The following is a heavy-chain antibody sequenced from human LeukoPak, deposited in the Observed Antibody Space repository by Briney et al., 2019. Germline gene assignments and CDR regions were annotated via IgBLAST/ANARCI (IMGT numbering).Heavy chain of an antibody. CDR1: GGSISTYY. J-gene: IGHJ3*02. V-gene: IGHV4-59*12. Sequence: PSETLSLTCTVSGGSISTYYWTWIRQPPGKGLEWIGYIYYTGSTNYNPSLKSRVTISVDTSKNQFSLKLSSVTAADTAVYYCARCYISNYYDSSGNAFDIWGQGTMVTVSS. CDR2: IYYTGST. CDR3: ARCYISNYYDSSGNAFDI. D-gene: IGHD3-22*01.